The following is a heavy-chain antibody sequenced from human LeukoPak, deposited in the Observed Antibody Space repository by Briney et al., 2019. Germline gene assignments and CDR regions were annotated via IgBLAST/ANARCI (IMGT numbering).Heavy chain of an antibody. J-gene: IGHJ4*02. CDR1: GGSISSYY. V-gene: IGHV4-4*07. CDR3: ARGGTPAVYSGYDFIFDY. Sequence: PSETLSLICTVSGGSISSYYWSWIRQPAGKGLEWIGRIYTSGSTNYNPSLKSRVTMSVDTSKNQFSLKLSSVTAADTAVYYCARGGTPAVYSGYDFIFDYWGQGTLVTVSS. D-gene: IGHD5-12*01. CDR2: IYTSGST.